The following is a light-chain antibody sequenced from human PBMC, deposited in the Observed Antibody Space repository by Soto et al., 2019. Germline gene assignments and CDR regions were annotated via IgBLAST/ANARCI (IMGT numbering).Light chain of an antibody. CDR2: GAS. CDR1: QSVTSSY. Sequence: EIVLTQSPGTLSLSPGERATLSCRASQSVTSSYLAWYQQKPGQAPRLLIYGASSRATGIPDRFSGSGSGTDFNLTISRLEPEDVAVYYCQQYGSSPFTFGGGTKVEIK. CDR3: QQYGSSPFT. J-gene: IGKJ4*01. V-gene: IGKV3-20*01.